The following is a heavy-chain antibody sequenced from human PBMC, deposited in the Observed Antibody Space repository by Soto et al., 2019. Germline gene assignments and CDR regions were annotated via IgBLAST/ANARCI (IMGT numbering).Heavy chain of an antibody. D-gene: IGHD3-3*01. V-gene: IGHV3-49*04. J-gene: IGHJ4*02. CDR3: TRENVFWSGYDTYGIDY. Sequence: EVQLVESGGGLVQPGRSLRLSCTASGFTFGDYAMSWVRQAPGKGLEWVGFIRSKAYGGTTEYAASVKGRFTISREGSKIIAYLQMNILKTEDTAVYYCTRENVFWSGYDTYGIDYWGQGTLVTVSS. CDR2: IRSKAYGGTT. CDR1: GFTFGDYA.